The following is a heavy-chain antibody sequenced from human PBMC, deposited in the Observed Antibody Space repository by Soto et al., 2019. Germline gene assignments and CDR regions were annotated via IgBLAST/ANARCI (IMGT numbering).Heavy chain of an antibody. V-gene: IGHV1-18*04. CDR2: ISAYNGNT. CDR1: GYTFTSYG. Sequence: ASVKVSCKASGYTFTSYGISWVRQAPGQGLEWMGWISAYNGNTNYAQKLQGRVTMTTDTSTSTAYMELRSLRSDDTAVYYCAIDVGFGYSYGHRADYWGQGTLVTVSS. J-gene: IGHJ4*02. D-gene: IGHD5-18*01. CDR3: AIDVGFGYSYGHRADY.